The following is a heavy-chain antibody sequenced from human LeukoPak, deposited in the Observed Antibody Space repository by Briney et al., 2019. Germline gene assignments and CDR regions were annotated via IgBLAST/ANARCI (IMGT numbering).Heavy chain of an antibody. J-gene: IGHJ4*02. V-gene: IGHV3-7*01. CDR2: IKQDGSEK. CDR3: ASGRWDFDY. D-gene: IGHD4-23*01. CDR1: GFTFSSYS. Sequence: PGGSLRLSCAASGFTFSSYSMSWVRQAPGKGLEWVANIKQDGSEKYYVDSVKGRFTISRDNAKNSLYLQMNSLRAEDTAVYYCASGRWDFDYWGQGTLVTVSS.